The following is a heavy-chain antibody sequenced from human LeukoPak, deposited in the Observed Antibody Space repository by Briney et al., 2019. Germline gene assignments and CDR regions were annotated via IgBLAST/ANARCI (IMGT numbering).Heavy chain of an antibody. CDR2: TYYRSKWYN. V-gene: IGHV6-1*01. Sequence: SQTLSLTCAISGDSVSSNSAAWHWIRQSPSRGLEWLGRTYYRSKWYNDYAVSVKSRITINPDTSKNQFSLQLNSVTPEDTAVYYCARDRAYVLNWFDPWGQGTLVTVSS. J-gene: IGHJ5*02. CDR1: GDSVSSNSAA. CDR3: ARDRAYVLNWFDP. D-gene: IGHD3-16*01.